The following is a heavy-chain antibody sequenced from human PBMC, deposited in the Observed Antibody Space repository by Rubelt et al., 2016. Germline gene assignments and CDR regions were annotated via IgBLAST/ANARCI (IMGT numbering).Heavy chain of an antibody. J-gene: IGHJ6*02. CDR3: ASSIVVVPAANYYYGMDV. CDR2: ISYDGSNK. CDR1: GFTFSSYA. D-gene: IGHD2-2*01. Sequence: VQLLESGGGLVQPGRSLRLSCAASGFTFSSYAMHWVRQAPGKGLEWVAVISYDGSNKYYADSVKGRFTIARDNSKNTLYLQMNSLRAEDTAVYYCASSIVVVPAANYYYGMDVWGQGTTVTVSS. V-gene: IGHV3-30*04.